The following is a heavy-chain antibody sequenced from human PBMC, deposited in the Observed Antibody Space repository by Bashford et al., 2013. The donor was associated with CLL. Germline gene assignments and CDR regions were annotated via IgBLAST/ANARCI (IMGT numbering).Heavy chain of an antibody. CDR2: LLYGST. Sequence: SETLSLTCTVSGGSVSSPSYFWAWIRQPPGRGLEWIGDYLLYGSTYYNPSLKSRVTISQDTSKKPKFSVKLESVTAADTALYYCARHRPYYGNHFIFEYWGRGNPWSPSPQ. V-gene: IGHV4-39*01. J-gene: IGHJ4*02. CDR1: GGSVSSPSYF. CDR3: ARHRPYYGNHFIFEY. D-gene: IGHD1-14*01.